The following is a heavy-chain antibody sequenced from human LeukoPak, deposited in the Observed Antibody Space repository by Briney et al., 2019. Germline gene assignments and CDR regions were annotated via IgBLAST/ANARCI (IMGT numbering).Heavy chain of an antibody. CDR1: GGSFSSGSYY. Sequence: SETLSLTCTVSGGSFSSGSYYWSWIRQPPGKGLEWIGYIYYSGSTNYNPSLKSRVTMSVDTSKNQFSLKLSSVTAADTAVYYCARVGGTNYYYYGMDVWGQGTTVTVSS. CDR2: IYYSGST. V-gene: IGHV4-61*01. CDR3: ARVGGTNYYYYGMDV. J-gene: IGHJ6*02. D-gene: IGHD1-26*01.